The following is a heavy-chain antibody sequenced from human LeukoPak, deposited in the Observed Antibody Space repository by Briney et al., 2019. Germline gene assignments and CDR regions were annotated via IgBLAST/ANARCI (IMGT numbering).Heavy chain of an antibody. Sequence: PSETLSLTCTVSGGSISSYYWSWIRQPPGKGLEWIGYIYYNGSTNYNPSLKSRVTISVDTSKNQFSLKLSSVTAADTAVYYCARGSGWYFDYWGQGTLVTVSS. CDR1: GGSISSYY. V-gene: IGHV4-59*08. CDR3: ARGSGWYFDY. CDR2: IYYNGST. J-gene: IGHJ4*02. D-gene: IGHD6-19*01.